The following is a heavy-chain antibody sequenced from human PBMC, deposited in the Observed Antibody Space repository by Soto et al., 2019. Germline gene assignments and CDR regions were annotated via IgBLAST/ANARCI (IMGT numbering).Heavy chain of an antibody. CDR3: ARDQQDGMDV. CDR1: VFTFSSYD. Sequence: VXLSCAASVFTFSSYDMHWVRQATGKGLEWVSAIGTAGDTYYPGSVKGRFTISRENAKNSLYLQMNSLRAGDTAVYYCARDQQDGMDVWGQGTTVTVSS. V-gene: IGHV3-13*01. J-gene: IGHJ6*02. CDR2: IGTAGDT.